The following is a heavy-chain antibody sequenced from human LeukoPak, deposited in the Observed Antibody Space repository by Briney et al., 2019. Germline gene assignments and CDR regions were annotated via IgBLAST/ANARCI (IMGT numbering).Heavy chain of an antibody. D-gene: IGHD6-6*01. CDR2: ISGSGGST. V-gene: IGHV3-23*01. CDR1: GFSFHNYA. Sequence: PGGSLRLSCATSGFSFHNYAMSWVRQAPGKGLEWVSAISGSGGSTYYADSVKGRFTISRDNSKNTLYLQMNSLRAEDTAVYYCAKDLEYSSSSALDYWGQGTLVTVSS. CDR3: AKDLEYSSSSALDY. J-gene: IGHJ4*02.